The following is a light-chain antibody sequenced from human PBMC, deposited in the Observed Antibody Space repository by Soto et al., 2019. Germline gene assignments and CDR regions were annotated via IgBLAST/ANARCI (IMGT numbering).Light chain of an antibody. CDR2: DVT. CDR1: SSDVGGDYNF. J-gene: IGLJ1*01. Sequence: QSALTQPASVSGAAGQAIAISCTGTSSDVGGDYNFVSWYQQHPGKVPKLIIYDVTNRPSGVSNRFSGSKSGNTASLTITGLQAEDEADYYCSSYTRSSTYVLGTGTKVTVL. V-gene: IGLV2-14*01. CDR3: SSYTRSSTYV.